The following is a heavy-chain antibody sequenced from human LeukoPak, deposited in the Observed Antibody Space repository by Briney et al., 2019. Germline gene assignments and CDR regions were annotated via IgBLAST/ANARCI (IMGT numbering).Heavy chain of an antibody. CDR3: ARLGLSTRKYYFDY. D-gene: IGHD4/OR15-4a*01. Sequence: PSETLSLTCTVSGGSISGYYWSWIRQPPGKGLEWIGEINHSGSTNYNPSLKSRVTISVDTSKNQFSLKLSSVTAADTAVYYCARLGLSTRKYYFDYWGQGTLVTVSS. CDR1: GGSISGYY. CDR2: INHSGST. J-gene: IGHJ4*02. V-gene: IGHV4-34*01.